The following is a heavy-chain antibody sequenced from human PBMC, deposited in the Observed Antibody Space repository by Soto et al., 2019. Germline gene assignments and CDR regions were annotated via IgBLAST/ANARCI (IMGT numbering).Heavy chain of an antibody. Sequence: SETLSLTCTVSGYSISSGYYWGWIRQPPGKGLEWIGSIYHSGSTYYNPSLKSRVTISVDTSKNQFSLKLSSVTAADTAVYYCARDRTRELLSDYWGQGTLVTVSS. V-gene: IGHV4-38-2*02. CDR1: GYSISSGYY. D-gene: IGHD1-26*01. J-gene: IGHJ4*02. CDR2: IYHSGST. CDR3: ARDRTRELLSDY.